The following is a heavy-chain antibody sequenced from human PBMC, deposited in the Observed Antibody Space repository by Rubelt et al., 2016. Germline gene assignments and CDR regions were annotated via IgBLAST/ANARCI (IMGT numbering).Heavy chain of an antibody. CDR3: ARGKVAMDSSGWCLDD. V-gene: IGHV3-48*04. CDR1: GFTFSSYS. Sequence: QLVESGGGLVQPGGSLRLSCAASGFTFSSYSMSWVRQAPGKGLEWVSYITSSSSTIFYADSVKGRFTVSRDNAKNSLYLQMNSLRAEDTAGYYCARGKVAMDSSGWCLDDWGQGTLVTVSS. D-gene: IGHD6-19*01. CDR2: ITSSSSTI. J-gene: IGHJ4*02.